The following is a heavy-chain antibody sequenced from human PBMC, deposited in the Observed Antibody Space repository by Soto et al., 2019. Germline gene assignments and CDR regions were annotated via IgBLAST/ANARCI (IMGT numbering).Heavy chain of an antibody. CDR3: ARGLGYCSGGGCYGIDY. J-gene: IGHJ4*02. V-gene: IGHV1-8*01. D-gene: IGHD2-15*01. CDR1: GYTFSSYD. Sequence: QVHLVQSGAEVKKPGASVKVSCKASGYTFSSYDINWVRQATGQGLEWMGWMNPNSGNTGYAQDFQGRVTMTKNTSISTAYMELSSLRAEDTAVYYCARGLGYCSGGGCYGIDYWGQGTLVTVSS. CDR2: MNPNSGNT.